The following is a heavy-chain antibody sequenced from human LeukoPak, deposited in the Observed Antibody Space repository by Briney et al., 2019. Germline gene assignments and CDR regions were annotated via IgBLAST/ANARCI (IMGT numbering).Heavy chain of an antibody. CDR3: ARGGYCSSTSCYWDYYYGMDV. CDR2: VHYGGST. J-gene: IGHJ6*02. D-gene: IGHD2-2*01. Sequence: SETLSLTCSVSGGSSSSYYWNWIRQPPGKGLEWIGHVHYGGSTNYNPSLKSRVSISVDTSKNQFSLKLTSVTAADTAVYYCARGGYCSSTSCYWDYYYGMDVWGQGTTVTVSS. V-gene: IGHV4-59*01. CDR1: GGSSSSYY.